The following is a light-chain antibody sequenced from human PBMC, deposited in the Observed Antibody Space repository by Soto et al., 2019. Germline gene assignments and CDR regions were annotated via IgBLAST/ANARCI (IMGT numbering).Light chain of an antibody. CDR1: QSVSSNY. CDR2: AAS. CDR3: QQYDTSPRT. V-gene: IGKV3-20*01. Sequence: EVMLTQSPGTLSLSPGERATLSCRASQSVSSNYLAWYQQKSGQAPRLLIYAASNRATGIPDRFSGSGSGTAFTLTIRRLEPEDFAVYYCQQYDTSPRTFGQGTKVEFK. J-gene: IGKJ1*01.